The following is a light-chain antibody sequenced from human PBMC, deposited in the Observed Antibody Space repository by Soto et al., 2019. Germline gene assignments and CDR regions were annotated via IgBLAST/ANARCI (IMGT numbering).Light chain of an antibody. J-gene: IGLJ2*01. V-gene: IGLV2-8*01. Sequence: QSALTQPPSASGSPGQSVTISCTGTSSDVGGYNYVSWYQQHPGKAPKLMISEVSKRPSGVPDRCSGSKSGNSASLSVSGLQAEDEADYYCSSFAANNNLEFGGGTKLTLL. CDR2: EVS. CDR3: SSFAANNNLE. CDR1: SSDVGGYNY.